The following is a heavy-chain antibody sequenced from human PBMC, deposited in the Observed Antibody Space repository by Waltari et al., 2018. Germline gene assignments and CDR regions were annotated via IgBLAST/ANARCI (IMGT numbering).Heavy chain of an antibody. V-gene: IGHV3-64*01. J-gene: IGHJ3*01. Sequence: EVQLVESGGGLVQPGGSLRLSCAASGFAFGSYALHRVRQAPGKGLEYVSAISSDGINTYYTNSVKGRFKISRDNSKNTLYLQMGSLRPEDMAVYYCARSRRGTAEVNAFDVWGQGTMVTVSS. CDR3: ARSRRGTAEVNAFDV. CDR1: GFAFGSYA. D-gene: IGHD5-18*01. CDR2: ISSDGINT.